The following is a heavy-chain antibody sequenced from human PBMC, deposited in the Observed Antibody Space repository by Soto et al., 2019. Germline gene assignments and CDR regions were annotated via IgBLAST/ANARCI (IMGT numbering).Heavy chain of an antibody. CDR3: AKDYRSAYDRVYYMDV. J-gene: IGHJ6*03. V-gene: IGHV3-23*01. D-gene: IGHD5-12*01. CDR2: IGASGSST. Sequence: GGSLRLSCAASGFTFSSYWMSWVRQAPGKGLEWVSAIGASGSSTYHADSVKGRFTISRDNSKNTLYLQMNSLRAEDTAVYYCAKDYRSAYDRVYYMDVWGKGTTVTVSS. CDR1: GFTFSSYW.